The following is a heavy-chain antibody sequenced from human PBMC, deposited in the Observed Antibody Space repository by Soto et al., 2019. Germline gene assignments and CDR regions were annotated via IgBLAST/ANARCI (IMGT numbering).Heavy chain of an antibody. CDR1: RFTFSGYA. CDR2: ISYDGSNK. CDR3: ARDGSLAVAGTWVDSKPEYYFDY. V-gene: IGHV3-30-3*01. Sequence: PGGSLRLSCAASRFTFSGYAMHWVRQAPGKGLEWVALISYDGSNKYYADSVKGRFTISRDNSKNTLYLQMNSLRAEDTAVYYCARDGSLAVAGTWVDSKPEYYFDYWGQGTLVTVS. J-gene: IGHJ4*02. D-gene: IGHD6-19*01.